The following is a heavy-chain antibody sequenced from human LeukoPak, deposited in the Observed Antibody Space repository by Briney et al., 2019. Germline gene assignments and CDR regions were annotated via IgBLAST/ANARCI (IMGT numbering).Heavy chain of an antibody. J-gene: IGHJ4*02. CDR3: ARDRVLPDY. V-gene: IGHV1-18*01. CDR2: ISAYNGNT. Sequence: ASVKVSCKASGYTFTSYGISWVRQAPGQGLEWMGWISAYNGNTNYAQKFQGRVTMTRDTSISTAYMELSRLRSDDTAVYYCARDRVLPDYWGQGTLVTVSS. CDR1: GYTFTSYG. D-gene: IGHD3-10*01.